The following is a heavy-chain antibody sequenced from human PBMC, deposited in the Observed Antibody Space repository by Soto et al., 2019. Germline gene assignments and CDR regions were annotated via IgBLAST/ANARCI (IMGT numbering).Heavy chain of an antibody. CDR2: IYTSGST. CDR3: GPLSVSLSGPYGIHV. V-gene: IGHV4-4*07. CDR1: GGSISSYY. Sequence: PSETLSLTCSVSGGSISSYYWSWIRQPAGKGLEWIGRIYTSGSTNYNPSPKSRVTMSVDTSKNQSSLRLNSVTAADTAVYYCGPLSVSLSGPYGIHVWGQGTTVTVSS. J-gene: IGHJ6*02. D-gene: IGHD2-15*01.